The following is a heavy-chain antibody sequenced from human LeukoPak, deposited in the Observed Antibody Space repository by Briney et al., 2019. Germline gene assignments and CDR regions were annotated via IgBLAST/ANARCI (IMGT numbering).Heavy chain of an antibody. D-gene: IGHD4-23*01. Sequence: PSETLSLTCAVSGGSISSGGYSWSWIRQPPGKGLEWIGYIYHSGSTYYNPSLKSRAIISVDRSKNQFSLKLSSVTAADTAVYYCARDEGGGYFDLWGRGTLVTVSS. CDR3: ARDEGGGYFDL. CDR1: GGSISSGGYS. J-gene: IGHJ2*01. V-gene: IGHV4-30-2*01. CDR2: IYHSGST.